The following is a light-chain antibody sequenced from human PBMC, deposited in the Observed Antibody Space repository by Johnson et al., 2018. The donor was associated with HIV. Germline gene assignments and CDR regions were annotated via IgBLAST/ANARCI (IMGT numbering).Light chain of an antibody. V-gene: IGLV1-51*01. J-gene: IGLJ1*01. CDR2: DNN. CDR1: SSNIGNNY. CDR3: GTWDSSLTSYV. Sequence: QSVLTQPPSVSAAPGQKVTISCSGSSSNIGNNYVSWYQHLPGTAPKLLIYDNNKRPSGIPGRFSGSKSGPSATLGITGLQTGDEADYYCGTWDSSLTSYVFGAGNKVTVL.